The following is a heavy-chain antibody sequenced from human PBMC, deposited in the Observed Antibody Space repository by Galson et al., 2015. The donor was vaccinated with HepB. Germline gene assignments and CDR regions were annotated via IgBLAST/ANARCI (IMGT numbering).Heavy chain of an antibody. CDR3: ASRSYYDSSGYYPHAFDI. D-gene: IGHD3-22*01. CDR2: IYSGGST. CDR1: GFTFSSHS. Sequence: SLRLSCAASGFTFSSHSMNWVRQVPGKGLVWVSVIYSGGSTYYADSVKGGFTISSDNATNTLYLQMNSLRAEDAAVYYCASRSYYDSSGYYPHAFDIWGQGTMVTVSS. J-gene: IGHJ3*02. V-gene: IGHV3-53*01.